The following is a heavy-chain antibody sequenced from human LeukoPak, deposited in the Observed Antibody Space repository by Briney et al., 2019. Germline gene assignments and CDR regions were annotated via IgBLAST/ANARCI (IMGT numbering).Heavy chain of an antibody. CDR3: ARAPDSSGFYFAFEI. D-gene: IGHD3-22*01. CDR2: INHSGST. V-gene: IGHV4-34*01. Sequence: SETLSLTCDVYGGSLSGYYWSWIRQTPGKGLEWIGEINHSGSTDYNPSLKSRVTMSVDTSKNQLSLKLRSVTAADTAVYYCARAPDSSGFYFAFEIWGQGTVVTVSS. J-gene: IGHJ3*02. CDR1: GGSLSGYY.